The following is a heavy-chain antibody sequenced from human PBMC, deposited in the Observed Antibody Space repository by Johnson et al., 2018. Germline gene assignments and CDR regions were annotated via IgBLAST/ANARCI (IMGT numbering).Heavy chain of an antibody. CDR1: GFTFSTFA. V-gene: IGHV3-30-3*01. Sequence: QVQLVESGGGVVQPGRSLRLSCAASGFTFSTFAMHWVRQAPGKGLEWVAVISYDGSTKYCADSVKGRFTISRDNSRTKLYLQMNSLRAEETAVYYCASWAAYCSDGSCYSEEFSSGPFDYWGQGTLVTVSS. D-gene: IGHD2-15*01. CDR2: ISYDGSTK. CDR3: ASWAAYCSDGSCYSEEFSSGPFDY. J-gene: IGHJ4*02.